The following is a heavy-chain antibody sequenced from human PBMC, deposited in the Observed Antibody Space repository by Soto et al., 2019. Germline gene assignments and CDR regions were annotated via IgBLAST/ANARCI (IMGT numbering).Heavy chain of an antibody. CDR1: GFTFSSYG. J-gene: IGHJ5*02. V-gene: IGHV3-30*18. Sequence: QVQLVESGGGVVQPGRSLRLSCAASGFTFSSYGMHGVRQAPGKGLEWVAVISYDGSNKYYADSVKGRFTISRDNSKNTLYLQMNSLRAEDTAVYYCAKDRGTDYRLPSCFDPWGKGTLVTVSS. CDR2: ISYDGSNK. CDR3: AKDRGTDYRLPSCFDP. D-gene: IGHD4-4*01.